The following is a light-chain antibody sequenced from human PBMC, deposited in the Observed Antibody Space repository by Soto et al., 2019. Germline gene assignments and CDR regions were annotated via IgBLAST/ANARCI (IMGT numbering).Light chain of an antibody. CDR2: GNS. CDR3: QSYDSSLSGVV. Sequence: QSVLTQTPSVSGAPGQRVTISCTGSSSNIGAGYDVHWYQHLPGTAPKLLIYGNSNRPSGVPDRFSGSKSGTSASLAITGLQAEDEADYYCQSYDSSLSGVVFGGGTQLTVL. V-gene: IGLV1-40*01. CDR1: SSNIGAGYD. J-gene: IGLJ2*01.